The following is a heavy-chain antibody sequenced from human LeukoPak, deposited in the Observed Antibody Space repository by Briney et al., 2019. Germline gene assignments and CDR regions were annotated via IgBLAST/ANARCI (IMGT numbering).Heavy chain of an antibody. D-gene: IGHD6-19*01. CDR1: GFTVSSTY. J-gene: IGHJ4*02. CDR3: ARWPPYSSGWYYFDY. V-gene: IGHV3-66*01. CDR2: IYSGGST. Sequence: GGSLRLSCAASGFTVSSTYMSWVRQAPGKGLEWVSVIYSGGSTYYADSVKGRFTISRDNSKNTLYLQMNSLRAEDTAVYYCARWPPYSSGWYYFDYWGQGTLVTVSS.